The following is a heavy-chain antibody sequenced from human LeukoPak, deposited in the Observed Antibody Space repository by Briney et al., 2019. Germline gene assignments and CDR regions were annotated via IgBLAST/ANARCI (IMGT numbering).Heavy chain of an antibody. Sequence: GGSLRLSCAASGFTFSSYWMHWVRQAPGKGLVWVSRINSDGSSTSYADSVKGRFTISRDNAKNTLYLQINSLRAEDTAVYYCARVSSWYSYDYWGQGTLVTVPS. D-gene: IGHD6-13*01. J-gene: IGHJ4*02. CDR2: INSDGSST. CDR1: GFTFSSYW. V-gene: IGHV3-74*01. CDR3: ARVSSWYSYDY.